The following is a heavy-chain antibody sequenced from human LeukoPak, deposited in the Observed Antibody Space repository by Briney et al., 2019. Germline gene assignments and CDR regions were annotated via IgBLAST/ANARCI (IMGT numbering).Heavy chain of an antibody. D-gene: IGHD3-3*01. J-gene: IGHJ4*02. Sequence: KPSETLSLTCSVSGGSISSYYWSWIRQPPGKGLEWIGYLYYSGSASYNPSLKSRVTISIDTSKNQFSLKLNSVTAADTAVYYCARRSGDGYLNYWGQGTLVTVSS. CDR3: ARRSGDGYLNY. V-gene: IGHV4-59*08. CDR2: LYYSGSA. CDR1: GGSISSYY.